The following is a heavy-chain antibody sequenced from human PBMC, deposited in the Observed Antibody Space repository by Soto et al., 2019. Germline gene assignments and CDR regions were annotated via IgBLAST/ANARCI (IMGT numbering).Heavy chain of an antibody. V-gene: IGHV3-30*18. CDR2: ISYDGSAK. J-gene: IGHJ6*02. CDR3: SKVHFSRGGESYYPYGLDV. D-gene: IGHD3-16*01. Sequence: VQLVESGGGVVQPGRSLRLSCVASGFTFSSYGMHWVRQAPGKGLEWVAVISYDGSAKYYADSVKGRFTVSRDNYKNTLYLEMNSLRAEDTAVHYCSKVHFSRGGESYYPYGLDVWGQGTTVTVSS. CDR1: GFTFSSYG.